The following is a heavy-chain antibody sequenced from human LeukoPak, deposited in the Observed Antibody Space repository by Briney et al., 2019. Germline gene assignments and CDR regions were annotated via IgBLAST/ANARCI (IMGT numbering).Heavy chain of an antibody. CDR3: ARARDSSGYYYYYYGMDV. Sequence: ASVKVSCKASRYTFTSYDINWVRQATGQGLEWMGWMNPNSGNTGYAQKFQGRVTMTRNTSISTAYMELSSLRSEDTAVYYCARARDSSGYYYYYYGMDVWGQGTTVTVSS. CDR1: RYTFTSYD. J-gene: IGHJ6*02. D-gene: IGHD3-22*01. CDR2: MNPNSGNT. V-gene: IGHV1-8*01.